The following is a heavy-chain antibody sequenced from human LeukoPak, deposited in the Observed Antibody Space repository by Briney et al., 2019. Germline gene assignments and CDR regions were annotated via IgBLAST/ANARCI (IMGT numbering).Heavy chain of an antibody. J-gene: IGHJ4*02. CDR3: ARAGWIITSGIDY. D-gene: IGHD3-10*01. V-gene: IGHV4-38-2*01. CDR2: IYHIGST. CDR1: GYSISRGYY. Sequence: SETLSPTCGVSGYSISRGYYWAWIRQPPGTGLEWIGTIYHIGSTYYTPSLGSRVTISVDTSKNEFSLNLKSVTAADTAVYYCARAGWIITSGIDYWGQGALVTVSS.